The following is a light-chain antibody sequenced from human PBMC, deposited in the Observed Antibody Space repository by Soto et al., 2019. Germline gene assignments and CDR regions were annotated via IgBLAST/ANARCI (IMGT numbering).Light chain of an antibody. CDR1: HGDIGSYNR. CDR2: EVT. V-gene: IGLV2-14*03. J-gene: IGLJ1*01. CDR3: SSYTNINATACV. Sequence: SALTRPASVSGSHGKTISISCNDTHGDIGSYNRVSWYQQHPGKAPKLIIYEVTDRPSGVSNRFSGSKSGNTADLIISGLQAEDEAEYYCSSYTNINATACVFGTGSKVTVL.